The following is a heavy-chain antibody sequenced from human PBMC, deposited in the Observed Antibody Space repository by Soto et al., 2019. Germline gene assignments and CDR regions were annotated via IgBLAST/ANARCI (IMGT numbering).Heavy chain of an antibody. CDR1: GYSFTSYW. CDR3: ASYSSGWYNYFDY. Sequence: GESLKITCKGSGYSFTSYWIGWVRQMPGKGLEWMGIIYPGDSDTRYSPSFQGQVTISADKSISTAYLQWSSLKASDTAMYYCASYSSGWYNYFDYWGQGTLVIVSS. V-gene: IGHV5-51*01. D-gene: IGHD6-19*01. J-gene: IGHJ4*02. CDR2: IYPGDSDT.